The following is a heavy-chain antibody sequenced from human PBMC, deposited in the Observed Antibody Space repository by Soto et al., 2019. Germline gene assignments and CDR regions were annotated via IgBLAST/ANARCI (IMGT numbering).Heavy chain of an antibody. J-gene: IGHJ6*02. CDR2: ISYDGSNK. Sequence: GGSLRLSCAASGFTFSSYAMHWVRQAPGKGLEWVAVISYDGSNKYYADSVKGRFTISRDNSKNTLYLQMNSLRAEDTAVYYCARWEDFTYYYYGMDVWGQGTTVTVSS. D-gene: IGHD1-26*01. V-gene: IGHV3-30-3*01. CDR3: ARWEDFTYYYYGMDV. CDR1: GFTFSSYA.